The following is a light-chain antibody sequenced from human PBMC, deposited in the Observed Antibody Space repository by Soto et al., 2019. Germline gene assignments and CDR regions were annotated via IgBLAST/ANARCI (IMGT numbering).Light chain of an antibody. CDR1: QVMSTY. CDR2: SAS. CDR3: QQLNGYQLA. J-gene: IGKJ4*01. Sequence: DIQLTQSPSFLSASVGETVTITCRASQVMSTYLAWYQQKPGKVPKLLIRSASTLQSGVPPRFSGGGSGTEFTLTISTLQPDDSGIYYCQQLNGYQLAFGGGTNVEIK. V-gene: IGKV1-9*01.